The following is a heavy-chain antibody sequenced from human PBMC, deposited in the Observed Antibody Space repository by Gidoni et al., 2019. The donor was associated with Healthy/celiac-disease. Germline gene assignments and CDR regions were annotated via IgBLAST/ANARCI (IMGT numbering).Heavy chain of an antibody. CDR2: INAGNGNT. D-gene: IGHD7-27*01. J-gene: IGHJ6*02. Sequence: QVQLVQSGAEVKKPGASVKVSCKASGYTFTSYAMHWVRQAPGQRLEWMGWINAGNGNTKYSQKCQGRVTITRDTSASTAYMELSSLRSEDTAVYYCARTTGRSDYYYGMDVWGQGTTVTVSS. CDR3: ARTTGRSDYYYGMDV. CDR1: GYTFTSYA. V-gene: IGHV1-3*01.